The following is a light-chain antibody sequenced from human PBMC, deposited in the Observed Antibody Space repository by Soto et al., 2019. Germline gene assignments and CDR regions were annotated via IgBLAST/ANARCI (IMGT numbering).Light chain of an antibody. Sequence: QSVLTQPPSGSGSPGQSVTISCTGTSRDVGGYNFVAWYQQHPGKAPKLMIYEVYKRPSGVPNRFSGFKSGNTASLTVSGLQAEDEADYYCSSYAGGNNFVVFGGGTKLTVL. CDR1: SRDVGGYNF. CDR2: EVY. J-gene: IGLJ2*01. V-gene: IGLV2-8*01. CDR3: SSYAGGNNFVV.